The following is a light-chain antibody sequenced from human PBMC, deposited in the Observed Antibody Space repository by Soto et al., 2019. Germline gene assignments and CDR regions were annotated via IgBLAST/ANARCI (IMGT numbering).Light chain of an antibody. CDR3: QQRNNWPPIT. CDR2: GAS. Sequence: EIVLTQSPGTLSLSPGDGYTRSGMAVQSVSSGFVAWYQQKPGQAPRLLIYGASNRATGIPARFSGSGSGTDFTLTIDNLEPEDFAIYYCQQRNNWPPITVGQGTRLEIK. CDR1: QSVSSG. V-gene: IGKV3-11*01. J-gene: IGKJ5*01.